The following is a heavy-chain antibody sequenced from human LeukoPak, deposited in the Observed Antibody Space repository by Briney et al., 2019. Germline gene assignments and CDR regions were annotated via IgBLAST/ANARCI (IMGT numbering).Heavy chain of an antibody. CDR2: ISWNSGSI. CDR1: GFKFDDYA. CDR3: TKGSGSGTWYYFDY. J-gene: IGHJ4*02. D-gene: IGHD6-13*01. Sequence: GGSLRLSCAASGFKFDDYAMHWVRQAPGKGLEWVSGISWNSGSIGYADSVRGRFTISRDNAKKSLYLQMNSLRPEDTALYYCTKGSGSGTWYYFDYWGQGTLATVSS. V-gene: IGHV3-9*01.